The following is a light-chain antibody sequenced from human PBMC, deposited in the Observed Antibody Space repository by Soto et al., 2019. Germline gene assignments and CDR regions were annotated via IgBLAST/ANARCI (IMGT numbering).Light chain of an antibody. V-gene: IGKV1-39*01. CDR3: QQSYSMPPT. Sequence: DIQMTQSPSSLSASVGDRVTITCRASQSISTYLNWYQQKPGKAPNLLIYAASSLQSGVPSRFSGSGSGTDFTLTISSLQPEDFATYYCQQSYSMPPTFGQGTKVEIK. CDR2: AAS. CDR1: QSISTY. J-gene: IGKJ1*01.